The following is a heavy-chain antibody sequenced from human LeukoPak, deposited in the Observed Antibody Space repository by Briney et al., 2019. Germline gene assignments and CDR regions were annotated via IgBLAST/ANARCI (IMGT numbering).Heavy chain of an antibody. CDR1: GFTFSSYW. CDR2: ISGSGGRT. D-gene: IGHD3-10*01. J-gene: IGHJ6*03. CDR3: AKDLRREAIITLNRAARWGMDV. Sequence: PGGSLRLSCAASGFTFSSYWMSWVRQAPGKGLEWVSAISGSGGRTYYADSVKGRFTISGDNAKNTLYLQMNSLRVEDTAVYYCAKDLRREAIITLNRAARWGMDVWGKGTTVTISS. V-gene: IGHV3-23*01.